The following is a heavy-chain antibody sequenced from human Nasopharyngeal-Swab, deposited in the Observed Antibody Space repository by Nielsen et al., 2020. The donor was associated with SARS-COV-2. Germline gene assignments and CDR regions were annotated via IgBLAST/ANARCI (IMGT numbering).Heavy chain of an antibody. J-gene: IGHJ4*02. Sequence: ASVKVSCKASGHTFTSYYIHWVRQAPGQGLEWMGIINPSGGSTSYAQKFQGRVTMIRDTSTSTVYMELSSLTSEDTAVYYCARSPYSSGWYYFDYWGQGTLVTVSS. V-gene: IGHV1-46*01. CDR2: INPSGGST. CDR1: GHTFTSYY. D-gene: IGHD6-19*01. CDR3: ARSPYSSGWYYFDY.